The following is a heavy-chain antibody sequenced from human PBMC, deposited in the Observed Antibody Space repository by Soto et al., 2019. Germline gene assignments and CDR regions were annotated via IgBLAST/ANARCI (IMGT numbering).Heavy chain of an antibody. CDR2: ISAYNGNT. D-gene: IGHD5-18*01. Sequence: GASVKVSCKASGYTFTSYGISWVRQAPGQGLEWMGWISAYNGNTNYAQKLQGRVTMTTDTSTSTVYMELRSLRSEDTAVYYCASLPRLVDTAMANYYYYGMDVWGQGTTVTVSS. CDR3: ASLPRLVDTAMANYYYYGMDV. CDR1: GYTFTSYG. J-gene: IGHJ6*02. V-gene: IGHV1-18*01.